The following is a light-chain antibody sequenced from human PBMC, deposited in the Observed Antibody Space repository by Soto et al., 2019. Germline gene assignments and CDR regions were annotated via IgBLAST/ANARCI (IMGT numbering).Light chain of an antibody. V-gene: IGLV2-14*03. CDR3: SSYTTSNTRQIV. J-gene: IGLJ1*01. Sequence: QSALTQPASVSGSPGQSINISCTGTSSDVGGYNYVSWYQHHPSKAPKLIIYDVSNRPSGVSNPFSGSKSGNTASLTISGLQPEDEADYYCSSYTTSNTRQIVFGTGTKVTVL. CDR1: SSDVGGYNY. CDR2: DVS.